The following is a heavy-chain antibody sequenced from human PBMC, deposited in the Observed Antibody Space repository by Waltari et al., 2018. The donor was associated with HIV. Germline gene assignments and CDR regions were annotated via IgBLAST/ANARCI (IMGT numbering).Heavy chain of an antibody. CDR2: IKSDESRT. Sequence: EVQLVESGGGLVQPGGSLRLSCAASGFTFSGYWMHWVRQAPGKGRVGVSLIKSDESRTTYAESVRGRFTISRDNAKNTLFLLMNSLRPEDTAVYYCARDWRQPRGVYYGMDVWGQGTTVTVSS. CDR1: GFTFSGYW. D-gene: IGHD5-18*01. CDR3: ARDWRQPRGVYYGMDV. V-gene: IGHV3-74*01. J-gene: IGHJ6*02.